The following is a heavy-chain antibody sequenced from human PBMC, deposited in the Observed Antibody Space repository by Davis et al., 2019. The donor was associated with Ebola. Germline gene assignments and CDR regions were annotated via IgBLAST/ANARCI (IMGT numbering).Heavy chain of an antibody. J-gene: IGHJ4*02. CDR2: IYYSGST. CDR1: GASISSGRYY. CDR3: ARAYRPRRYYDSSGYYFDY. V-gene: IGHV4-31*03. Sequence: MPSDPLSLTVPLPGASISSGRYYWSWIRQHPGKGLEGIGYIYYSGSTYYNPSLKSRVTITVDTSKNQLSLKLSSVTAADTAVYYCARAYRPRRYYDSSGYYFDYWGQGTLVTVSS. D-gene: IGHD3-22*01.